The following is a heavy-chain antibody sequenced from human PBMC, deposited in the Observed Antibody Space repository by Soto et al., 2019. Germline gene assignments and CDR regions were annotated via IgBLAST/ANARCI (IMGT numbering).Heavy chain of an antibody. V-gene: IGHV1-69*12. CDR1: GGTFSNYA. CDR2: IIPIFGTA. CDR3: AVGSVDIVPTGMKPFDP. Sequence: QVQLVQSGAEVKKPGSSVKVSCKASGGTFSNYAISWVRQAPGQGLEWMGGIIPIFGTANYAQKFQVRVTITADESTSTAYMELSSLRSEDTAIYYCAVGSVDIVPTGMKPFDPWGQGTLVTVSS. J-gene: IGHJ5*02. D-gene: IGHD5-12*01.